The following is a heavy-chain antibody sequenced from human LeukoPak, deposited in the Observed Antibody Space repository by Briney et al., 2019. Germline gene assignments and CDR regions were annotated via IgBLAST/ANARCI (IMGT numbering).Heavy chain of an antibody. CDR3: ARDPSSRSGGYAYYYYGMDV. Sequence: ASVKVSCKASGCTFTSYAMHWVRQAPGQRLEWMGWINAGNGNTKYSQKFQGRVTITRDTSASTAYMELSSLRSEDTAVYYCARDPSSRSGGYAYYYYGMDVWGQGTTVTVSS. CDR1: GCTFTSYA. V-gene: IGHV1-3*01. J-gene: IGHJ6*02. CDR2: INAGNGNT. D-gene: IGHD5-12*01.